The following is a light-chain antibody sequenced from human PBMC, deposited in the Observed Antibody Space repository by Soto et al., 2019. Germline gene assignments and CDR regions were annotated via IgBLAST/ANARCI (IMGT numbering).Light chain of an antibody. CDR1: QSVSGN. J-gene: IGKJ1*01. Sequence: EIVMTQSPATLSVSPGERATLSCRVSQSVSGNLAWYQQKPGQAPRLLIYGASTRATGIPASFSGSGSGTEFTLTISSLQSEDFAVYYCLQYNNWPQTFGQGTKVEIK. CDR2: GAS. V-gene: IGKV3-15*01. CDR3: LQYNNWPQT.